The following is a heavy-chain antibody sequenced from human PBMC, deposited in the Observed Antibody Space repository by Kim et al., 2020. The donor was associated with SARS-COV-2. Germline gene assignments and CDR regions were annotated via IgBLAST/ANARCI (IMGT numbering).Heavy chain of an antibody. J-gene: IGHJ6*03. CDR2: IRSKTKSHAT. D-gene: IGHD1-26*01. CDR3: TRHRGVLGATRNYYYFMDF. CDR1: GFTFSVSA. V-gene: IGHV3-73*01. Sequence: GGSLRLSCAASGFTFSVSAIHWVRQASGKGLEWVGHIRSKTKSHATAYAESVRGRFTISRDDSNNTTYLQMHSLKTEDTAVYYCTRHRGVLGATRNYYYFMDFWGKGTTVTVSS.